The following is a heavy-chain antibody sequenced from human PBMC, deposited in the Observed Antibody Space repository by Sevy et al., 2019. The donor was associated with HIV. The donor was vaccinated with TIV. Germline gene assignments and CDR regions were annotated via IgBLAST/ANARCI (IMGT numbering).Heavy chain of an antibody. CDR3: AIDAWSYFVN. V-gene: IGHV3-7*01. Sequence: GGSLRLSCAASGFTFSAYGMGWVRQAPGKGLEWVANLNGDGSGKYHVDSVKGRFTISRDNAKNSLYLQMNSVRVEDTGVYYCAIDAWSYFVNWGRGTMVTVSS. J-gene: IGHJ4*02. CDR1: GFTFSAYG. D-gene: IGHD3-3*01. CDR2: LNGDGSGK.